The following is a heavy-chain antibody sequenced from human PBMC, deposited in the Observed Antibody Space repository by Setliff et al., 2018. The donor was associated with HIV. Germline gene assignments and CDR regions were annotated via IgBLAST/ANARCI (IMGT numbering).Heavy chain of an antibody. J-gene: IGHJ6*03. CDR1: GGSMASYQ. D-gene: IGHD3-22*01. V-gene: IGHV4-59*01. CDR3: ARDRRYYYDSSGYYYYYMDV. CDR2: IYYSGST. Sequence: SETLSLTCNVSGGSMASYQWGWIRQPPGKGLEWIGYIYYSGSTNYNPSLKSRVTISVDTSKNQFSLKLSSVTAADTAVYYCARDRRYYYDSSGYYYYYMDVWGKGTTVTVSS.